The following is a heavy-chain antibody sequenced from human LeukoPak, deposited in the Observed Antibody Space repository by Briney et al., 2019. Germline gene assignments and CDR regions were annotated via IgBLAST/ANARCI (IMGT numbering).Heavy chain of an antibody. J-gene: IGHJ4*02. D-gene: IGHD3-22*01. V-gene: IGHV4-4*07. CDR2: IYTSGST. CDR1: GGSPSSYY. CDR3: ARDHYYDSSGIDY. Sequence: SETLSLTWTVSGGSPSSYYWSWIRQPAGKGLEWIGRIYTSGSTNYNPPLKSRVTMSVDTSKNQFSLKLSSVTAADTAVYYCARDHYYDSSGIDYWGQGTLVTVSS.